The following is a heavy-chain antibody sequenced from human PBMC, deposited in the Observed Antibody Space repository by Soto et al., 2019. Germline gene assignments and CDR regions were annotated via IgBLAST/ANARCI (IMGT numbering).Heavy chain of an antibody. J-gene: IGHJ6*02. V-gene: IGHV1-18*01. CDR2: IGGYNGNT. CDR1: GYTFTNYG. CDR3: AREGQAPYYYYGMDV. Sequence: QVQLVQSGAEVKKPGASVTVSCKASGYTFTNYGFSWVRQAPGQGLEWMGWIGGYNGNTKYAEKFQNRVTMTTDTSTNTAHMELRSLRSDDTAVYYCAREGQAPYYYYGMDVWGQGTAVTVSS.